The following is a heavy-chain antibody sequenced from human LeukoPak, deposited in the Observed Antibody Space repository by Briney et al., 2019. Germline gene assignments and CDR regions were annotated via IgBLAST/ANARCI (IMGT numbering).Heavy chain of an antibody. CDR2: VNGGGSST. CDR1: GFTFSASA. Sequence: PGGSLRLSCAASGFTFSASAMNWVRQAPAKGLEWVSSVNGGGSSTYYADSVKGRFTISRDNSKNTLYLQMNSLRAEDTAVYYCAKDRPWFDPWGQGTLVTVSS. J-gene: IGHJ5*02. V-gene: IGHV3-23*01. CDR3: AKDRPWFDP.